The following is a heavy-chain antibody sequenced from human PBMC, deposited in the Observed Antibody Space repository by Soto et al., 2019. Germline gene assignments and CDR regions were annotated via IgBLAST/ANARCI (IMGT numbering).Heavy chain of an antibody. CDR2: IYYSGST. CDR3: ARLKGHSSSSRHPWFDP. D-gene: IGHD6-6*01. J-gene: IGHJ5*02. CDR1: GGSISSSIYY. V-gene: IGHV4-39*01. Sequence: SETLSLTCTVSGGSISSSIYYWGWIRHPPGKGLEWIGSIYYSGSTYYNPSLKSRVTISVDTSKNQFSLKLSSVTAADTAVYYCARLKGHSSSSRHPWFDPWGQGTLVTVSS.